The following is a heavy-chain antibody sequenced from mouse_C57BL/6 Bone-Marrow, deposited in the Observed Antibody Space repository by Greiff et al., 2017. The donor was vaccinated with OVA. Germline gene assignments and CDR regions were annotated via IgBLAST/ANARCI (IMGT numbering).Heavy chain of an antibody. V-gene: IGHV2-2*01. D-gene: IGHD1-1*01. Sequence: QVQLKESGPGLVQPSQSLSITCTVSGFSLTSYGVHWVRQSPGKGLEWLGVIWSGGSTDYNAAFISRLSISKDNSKSQVFFKMNSLQADDTAIYYCARNHYYGSSAWFAYWGQGTLVTVSA. CDR2: IWSGGST. CDR3: ARNHYYGSSAWFAY. CDR1: GFSLTSYG. J-gene: IGHJ3*01.